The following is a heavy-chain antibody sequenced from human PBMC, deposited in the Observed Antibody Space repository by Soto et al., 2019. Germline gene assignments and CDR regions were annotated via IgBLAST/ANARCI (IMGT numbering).Heavy chain of an antibody. D-gene: IGHD2-15*01. V-gene: IGHV1-18*01. CDR3: ARSRTKGVVAATLKYFDY. J-gene: IGHJ4*02. Sequence: QVQLVQSGAEVKKPGASVKVSCKASGYTFTSYGISWVRQAPGQGLEWMGWTSAYNGNTNYAQKLQGRVTMTTDTATSTAYMELRSLRSADTAVYYCARSRTKGVVAATLKYFDYWGQGTLVTVSS. CDR2: TSAYNGNT. CDR1: GYTFTSYG.